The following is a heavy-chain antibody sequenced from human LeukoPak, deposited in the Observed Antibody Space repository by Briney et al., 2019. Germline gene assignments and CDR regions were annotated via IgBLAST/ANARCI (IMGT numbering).Heavy chain of an antibody. CDR1: GFTFSSYS. V-gene: IGHV3-21*04. CDR2: ISSSSSYI. CDR3: ARGSSHWEFDY. Sequence: GGSLRLSCAASGFTFSSYSMNWVRQAPGKGLEWVSSISSSSSYIYYADSVKGRFTISRHNSKNTLYLQMNSLRAEDTAVYYCARGSSHWEFDYWGQGTLVTVSS. J-gene: IGHJ4*02. D-gene: IGHD2-2*01.